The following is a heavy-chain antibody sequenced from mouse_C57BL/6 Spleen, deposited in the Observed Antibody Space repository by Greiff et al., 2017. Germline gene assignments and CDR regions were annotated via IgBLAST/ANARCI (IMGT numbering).Heavy chain of an antibody. CDR3: ASGDDPYAMDY. CDR1: GYAFSSSW. Sequence: QVQLKQSGPELVKPGASVKISCKASGYAFSSSWMNWVKQRPGKGLEWIGRIYPGDGDTNYNGKFKGKATLTADKSSSTAYMQLSSLTSEDSAVYFCASGDDPYAMDYWGQGTSVTVSS. J-gene: IGHJ4*01. CDR2: IYPGDGDT. V-gene: IGHV1-82*01.